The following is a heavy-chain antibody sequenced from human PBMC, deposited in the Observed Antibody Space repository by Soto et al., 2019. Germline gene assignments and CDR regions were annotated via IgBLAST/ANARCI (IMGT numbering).Heavy chain of an antibody. D-gene: IGHD3-10*01. CDR2: IYYSGCT. Sequence: SETLSPTCTVSGGSISSGTYYWSWIRQHPGKGLEWIGYIYYSGCTYYNPSLKSRVTISIDTSKKQFSLKLSSVTAADTGVYSCARATKYDYGSGSHHVWGQGTTVTVSS. J-gene: IGHJ6*02. V-gene: IGHV4-31*03. CDR3: ARATKYDYGSGSHHV. CDR1: GGSISSGTYY.